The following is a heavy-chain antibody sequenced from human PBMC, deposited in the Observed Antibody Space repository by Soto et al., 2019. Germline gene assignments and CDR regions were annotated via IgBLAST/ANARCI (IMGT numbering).Heavy chain of an antibody. Sequence: PGESLKISCKGSGHIFSNYWIGWVRQMPGKGLEWMGIIYPGDSDNRYSPSFQGQVTITVDKSINTAYLQWSRLKAPDTAIYYCARQRLWGTSGYYYFENWGQGTLVTVSS. CDR2: IYPGDSDN. D-gene: IGHD3-22*01. CDR3: ARQRLWGTSGYYYFEN. J-gene: IGHJ4*02. V-gene: IGHV5-51*01. CDR1: GHIFSNYW.